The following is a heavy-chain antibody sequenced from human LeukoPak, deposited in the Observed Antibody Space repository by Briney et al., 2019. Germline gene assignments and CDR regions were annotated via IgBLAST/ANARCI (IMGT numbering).Heavy chain of an antibody. Sequence: GASVKVSCKASGYTFTSYYMHWVRQAPGQGLEWMGIINPSGGSTSYAQKFQGRVTMTRDTSTSTVYMELSSLRSEDTAVYYCARDAIAFAPSSSNFDYWGQGTLVTVSS. CDR2: INPSGGST. CDR1: GYTFTSYY. V-gene: IGHV1-46*01. J-gene: IGHJ4*02. D-gene: IGHD6-6*01. CDR3: ARDAIAFAPSSSNFDY.